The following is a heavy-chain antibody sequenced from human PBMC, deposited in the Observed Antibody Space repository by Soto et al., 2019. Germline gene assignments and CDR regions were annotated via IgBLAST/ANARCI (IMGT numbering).Heavy chain of an antibody. J-gene: IGHJ6*03. CDR1: GFTFSSYA. D-gene: IGHD3-10*01. CDR2: ISGSGGST. Sequence: EVQLLESGGGLVQPGESLRLSCAASGFTFSSYAMSWVRQAPGKGLEWVSAISGSGGSTYYADSVKGRFTISRDNSKNTLYLQMNSLRAEDTAVYYSAKIGVEDYYYYYYMDVWGKGTTVTVSS. V-gene: IGHV3-23*01. CDR3: AKIGVEDYYYYYYMDV.